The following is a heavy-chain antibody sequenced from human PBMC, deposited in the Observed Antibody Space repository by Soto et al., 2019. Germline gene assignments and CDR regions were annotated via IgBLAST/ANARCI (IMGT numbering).Heavy chain of an antibody. Sequence: RYLGLSRAAHGVTVGSNYMSWVGQAPGKGLERVSVIYSGGRTYYADSVKGRFTISRDNSKNTLDLQMNSLRAEDTAVYYCARARTGYISSRYTDYYGMVVWGLGTTVTV. D-gene: IGHD6-13*01. J-gene: IGHJ6*02. CDR1: GVTVGSNY. V-gene: IGHV3-53*01. CDR3: ARARTGYISSRYTDYYGMVV. CDR2: IYSGGRT.